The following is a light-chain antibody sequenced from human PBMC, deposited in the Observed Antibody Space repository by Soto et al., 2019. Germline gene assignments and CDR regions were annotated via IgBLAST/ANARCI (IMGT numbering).Light chain of an antibody. CDR3: QHYGFSPRWT. J-gene: IGKJ1*01. Sequence: EIVLTQSPGTLSLSPGERATLSCRASQSVTSSYLAWFQQKPGQAPRLLIYGASRRATGIPDRFSGSGSGTDFTLTTSRLEPEDFAVYYCQHYGFSPRWTFGQGTKVDIK. CDR1: QSVTSSY. V-gene: IGKV3-20*01. CDR2: GAS.